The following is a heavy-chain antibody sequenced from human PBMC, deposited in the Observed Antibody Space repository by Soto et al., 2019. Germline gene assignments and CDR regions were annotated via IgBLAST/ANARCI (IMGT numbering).Heavy chain of an antibody. CDR3: ARGGDP. CDR1: GGCFSGYY. J-gene: IGHJ5*02. V-gene: IGHV4-34*01. Sequence: SETLSLTCAVYGGCFSGYYWSWIRQPPGKGLEWIGEINHSGSTNYNPSLKSRVTISVDTSKNQFSLKLSSVTAADTAVYYCARGGDPWGQGTLVTVSS. CDR2: INHSGST.